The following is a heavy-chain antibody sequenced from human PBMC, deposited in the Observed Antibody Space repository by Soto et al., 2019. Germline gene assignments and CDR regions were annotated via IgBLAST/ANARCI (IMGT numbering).Heavy chain of an antibody. V-gene: IGHV3-53*01. CDR1: GLTVSGKKY. Sequence: DVQLVESGGGLMKPGESLRLSCAASGLTVSGKKYVAWVRQAPGKGLEWVSALYDVDGSFYADSVKGRFTTSSDSSKTTVYLQMNGLRPDDTAVYYCATWHERAHAYDVWSQGTTVTVSS. CDR2: LYDVDGS. D-gene: IGHD1-1*01. CDR3: ATWHERAHAYDV. J-gene: IGHJ3*01.